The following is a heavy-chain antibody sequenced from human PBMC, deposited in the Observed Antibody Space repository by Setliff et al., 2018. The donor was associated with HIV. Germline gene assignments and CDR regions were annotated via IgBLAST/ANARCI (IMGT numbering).Heavy chain of an antibody. D-gene: IGHD3-22*01. V-gene: IGHV3-15*01. J-gene: IGHJ4*02. CDR3: AKEVPYSNGFMYFDY. Sequence: PGGSLRLSCAASGFTFRNVWMSWVRQAPGKGLEWVGHIRSNGHGGTPDYASPVKGRFAISRDDSKNTLYLQMNSLKTEDTAIYYCAKEVPYSNGFMYFDYWGQGTLVTVSS. CDR2: IRSNGHGGTP. CDR1: GFTFRNVW.